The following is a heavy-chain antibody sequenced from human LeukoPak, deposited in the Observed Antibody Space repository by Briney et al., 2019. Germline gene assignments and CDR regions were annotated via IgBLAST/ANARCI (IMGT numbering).Heavy chain of an antibody. D-gene: IGHD1-26*01. CDR2: INPSGGST. Sequence: GASVKVSRKASGYTFTSYYMHWVRQAPGQGLEWMGIINPSGGSTSYAQKFQGRVTMTRDTSTSTVYMELSSLRSEDTAVYYCARDQSGSYNCPEFDYWGQGTLVTVSS. CDR3: ARDQSGSYNCPEFDY. CDR1: GYTFTSYY. J-gene: IGHJ4*02. V-gene: IGHV1-46*01.